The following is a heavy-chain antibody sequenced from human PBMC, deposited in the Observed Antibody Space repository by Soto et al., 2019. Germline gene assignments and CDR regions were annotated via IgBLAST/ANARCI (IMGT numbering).Heavy chain of an antibody. Sequence: ASVKVSFKASGYTFTSYGISWVRQAPGQGLEWMGWISAYNGNTNYAQKLQGRVTMTTDTSTSTAYMELRSLRSDDTAVYYCARVGYYDILTGYYTEDFFDYWGQGTLVTVSS. CDR3: ARVGYYDILTGYYTEDFFDY. CDR1: GYTFTSYG. CDR2: ISAYNGNT. D-gene: IGHD3-9*01. V-gene: IGHV1-18*04. J-gene: IGHJ4*02.